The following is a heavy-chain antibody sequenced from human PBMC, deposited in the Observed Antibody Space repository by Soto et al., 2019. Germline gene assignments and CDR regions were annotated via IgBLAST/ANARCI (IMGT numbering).Heavy chain of an antibody. CDR3: ARRWGEGRVDY. CDR2: IYHSGNT. D-gene: IGHD3-10*01. J-gene: IGHJ4*02. Sequence: QVQLQESGPGLVKPSGTLSLTCAVSGGSISSSNWWSWVRQPPGKGLEWIGEIYHSGNTNYNPSLMSRVTTAVDKSRNQFSLKLSSVTAADTAVYYCARRWGEGRVDYWGQGTLVTVSS. CDR1: GGSISSSNW. V-gene: IGHV4-4*02.